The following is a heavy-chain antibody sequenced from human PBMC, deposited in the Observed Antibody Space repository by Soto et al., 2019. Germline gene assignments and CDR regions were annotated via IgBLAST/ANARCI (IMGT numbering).Heavy chain of an antibody. V-gene: IGHV4-39*01. CDR3: ARRVYSGGGRDYFDY. CDR2: IYYTGRT. Sequence: SETLSPTCSVSDDSITSSGFFWAWIRQPPGQGLEWIATIYYTGRTYYNPSLKSRVTISVDTSKKQFFLNMGSVTAADTAVYYCARRVYSGGGRDYFDYWGQGSLVTVSS. J-gene: IGHJ4*02. D-gene: IGHD1-26*01. CDR1: DDSITSSGFF.